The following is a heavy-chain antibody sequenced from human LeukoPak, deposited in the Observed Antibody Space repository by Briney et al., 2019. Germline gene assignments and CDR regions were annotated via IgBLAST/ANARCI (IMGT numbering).Heavy chain of an antibody. V-gene: IGHV1-18*01. D-gene: IGHD2-2*02. J-gene: IGHJ4*02. Sequence: ASVKVSCKASGYTFRSYGISWVRQPPGQGLEWMGWINAYNGNTNYAQNLQGRVTMTTDTSTSTAYMELRSLRSDDTAVYYCARDPVGYCSSSSCYTGGDFDYWGQGTLVTVSS. CDR1: GYTFRSYG. CDR3: ARDPVGYCSSSSCYTGGDFDY. CDR2: INAYNGNT.